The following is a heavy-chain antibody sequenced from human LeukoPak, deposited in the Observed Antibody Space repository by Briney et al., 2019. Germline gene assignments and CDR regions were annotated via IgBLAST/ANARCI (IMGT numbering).Heavy chain of an antibody. CDR1: VFTFSSYW. CDR3: VNLGQWLVPDYYYGVDV. J-gene: IGHJ6*02. CDR2: INSDGRST. D-gene: IGHD6-19*01. Sequence: PGGSLRLSCAASVFTFSSYWMHWVRQAPGKGLVWVSRINSDGRSTSYADSVKGRFTISRDNAKNTLYLQMSSLTPEDTARYYCVNLGQWLVPDYYYGVDVWGQGTTVTVSS. V-gene: IGHV3-74*01.